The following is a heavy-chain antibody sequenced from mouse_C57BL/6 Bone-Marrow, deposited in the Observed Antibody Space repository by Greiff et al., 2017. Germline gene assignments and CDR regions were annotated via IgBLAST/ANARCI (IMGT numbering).Heavy chain of an antibody. CDR1: GYTFTSYW. Sequence: VKLQQPGAELVRPGTSVKLSCKASGYTFTSYWMHWVKQRPGQGLEWIGVIDPSDSYTNYNQKFKGKATLTVDTSSSTAYMQLSSLTSEDSAVYYCARWDLITTVVGDWYFDVWGTGTTVTVSS. D-gene: IGHD1-1*01. V-gene: IGHV1-59*01. CDR2: IDPSDSYT. J-gene: IGHJ1*03. CDR3: ARWDLITTVVGDWYFDV.